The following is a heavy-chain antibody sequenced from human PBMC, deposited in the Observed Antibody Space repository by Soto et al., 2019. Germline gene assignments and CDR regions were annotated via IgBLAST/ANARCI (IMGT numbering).Heavy chain of an antibody. CDR3: ARSGLPLIESLDY. CDR1: GFTFSDYY. V-gene: IGHV3-11*01. CDR2: INPRGETR. Sequence: GGSLRLYCAASGFTFSDYYMNWIRQAPGQGLEWLSFINPRGETRYIADSIRGRFTFSRDNARRSLYVQMNSLRAEDTAVYYCARSGLPLIESLDYWGHGTLVTVSS. J-gene: IGHJ4*01. D-gene: IGHD1-1*01.